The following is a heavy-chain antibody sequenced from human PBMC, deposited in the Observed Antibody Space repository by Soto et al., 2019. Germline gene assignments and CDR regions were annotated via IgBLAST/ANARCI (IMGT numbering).Heavy chain of an antibody. Sequence: PSETLSLTCTVSGGSISSSGYYWGWIRQPPGKGLEWIGSIYYSGSTYSNPYLRSRVTISVDTSKNQFSLKLSSVTAADTAVYYCARHFGGSGIYRFDYWGQGTLVTVSS. CDR3: ARHFGGSGIYRFDY. CDR2: IYYSGST. J-gene: IGHJ4*02. V-gene: IGHV4-39*01. D-gene: IGHD3-10*01. CDR1: GGSISSSGYY.